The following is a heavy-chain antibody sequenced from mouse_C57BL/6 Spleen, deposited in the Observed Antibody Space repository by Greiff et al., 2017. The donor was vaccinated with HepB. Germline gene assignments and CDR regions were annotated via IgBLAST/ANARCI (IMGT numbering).Heavy chain of an antibody. Sequence: QVQLQQPGAELVKPGASVKLSCKASGYTFTSYWMHWVKQRPGQGLEWIGMIHPNSGSTNYNEKFKSKATLTVDKSSSTAYMQLSSLTSEDSAVYYCARWDYGSSSFDYWGQGTTLTVSS. D-gene: IGHD1-1*01. CDR2: IHPNSGST. CDR1: GYTFTSYW. V-gene: IGHV1-64*01. CDR3: ARWDYGSSSFDY. J-gene: IGHJ2*01.